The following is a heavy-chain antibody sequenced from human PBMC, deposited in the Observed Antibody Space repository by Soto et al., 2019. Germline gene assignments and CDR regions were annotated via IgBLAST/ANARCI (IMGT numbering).Heavy chain of an antibody. CDR1: GFSLNTHEVG. J-gene: IGHJ4*02. CDR2: VNWDDDK. Sequence: QITLKESGPTLVKPTQTLTLTCTFSGFSLNTHEVGVGWIRQSPGKALEWLALVNWDDDKRYRPSLKSRLTTTKDTSKNQVALTMTNMGTLDTATYFCSHIRSGPHIADDIGYYFDSWGQGTVVTVSS. V-gene: IGHV2-5*02. D-gene: IGHD1-1*01. CDR3: SHIRSGPHIADDIGYYFDS.